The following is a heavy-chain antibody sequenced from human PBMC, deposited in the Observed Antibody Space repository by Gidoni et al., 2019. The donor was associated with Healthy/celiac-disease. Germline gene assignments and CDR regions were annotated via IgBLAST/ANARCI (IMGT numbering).Heavy chain of an antibody. V-gene: IGHV3-9*01. Sequence: EVQLVESGGGLVQPGRSLRLSCAASGFTFDDYAMHWVRQAPGKGLAWVSGISWNSGSIGYADSVKGRFTISRDNAKNSLYLQMNSLRAEDTALYYCAKAQRGYYYDSSGYLGSDYWGQGTLVTVSS. CDR3: AKAQRGYYYDSSGYLGSDY. J-gene: IGHJ4*02. CDR2: ISWNSGSI. CDR1: GFTFDDYA. D-gene: IGHD3-22*01.